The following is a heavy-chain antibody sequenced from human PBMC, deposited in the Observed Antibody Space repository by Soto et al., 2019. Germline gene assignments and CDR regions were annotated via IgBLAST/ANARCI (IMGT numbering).Heavy chain of an antibody. J-gene: IGHJ4*02. CDR1: GFTFSSYG. D-gene: IGHD2-2*01. Sequence: GGSLRLSCAASGFTFSSYGMHWVRQAPGKGLEWVAVIWYDGSNKYYADSVKGRFTISRDNSKNTLYLQMNSLRAEDTAVYYCTSSYCSSARCHTRGQGTPVTGSS. CDR2: IWYDGSNK. CDR3: TSSYCSSARCHT. V-gene: IGHV3-33*01.